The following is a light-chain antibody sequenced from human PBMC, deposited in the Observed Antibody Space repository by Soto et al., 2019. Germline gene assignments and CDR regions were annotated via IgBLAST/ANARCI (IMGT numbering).Light chain of an antibody. CDR2: LGS. Sequence: DIVMTKSPLSLPVTPGEPASISCRSSQSLLHSNGYNYLDWYLKKPGQSTHLLIYLGSNWAAGVPDIFSGGGSSTDFTLKISRVAAEDVGVYYCMQALQPPRTFGQGNKLEIK. V-gene: IGKV2-28*01. J-gene: IGKJ2*01. CDR3: MQALQPPRT. CDR1: QSLLHSNGYNY.